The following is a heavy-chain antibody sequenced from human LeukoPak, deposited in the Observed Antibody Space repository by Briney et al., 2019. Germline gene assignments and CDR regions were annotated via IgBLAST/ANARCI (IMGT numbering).Heavy chain of an antibody. V-gene: IGHV4-38-2*02. CDR3: AAGFDY. J-gene: IGHJ4*02. CDR2: VFYGGST. CDR1: GYSISSGYY. Sequence: PSETLSLTCTVSGYSISSGYYWGWIRQPPGKGLEWIGSVFYGGSTYYNPSLKSRVTISVGTSKNQLSLQLRSLTAADTAMYYCAAGFDYWGQGTLVTVSS.